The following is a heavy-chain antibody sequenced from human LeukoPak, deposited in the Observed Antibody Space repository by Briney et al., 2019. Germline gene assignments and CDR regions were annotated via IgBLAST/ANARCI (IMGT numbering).Heavy chain of an antibody. CDR1: GFTFSSYG. V-gene: IGHV3-33*01. Sequence: GGSLRLSCAASGFTFSSYGMHWVRQAPGKGLEWVAVIWYDGSNKYYADSVKGRFTISRDNSMNTLYLQMNSLRAEDTAVYYCARGGCSSTSCYNYFDYWGQGTLVTVSS. CDR2: IWYDGSNK. J-gene: IGHJ4*02. CDR3: ARGGCSSTSCYNYFDY. D-gene: IGHD2-2*02.